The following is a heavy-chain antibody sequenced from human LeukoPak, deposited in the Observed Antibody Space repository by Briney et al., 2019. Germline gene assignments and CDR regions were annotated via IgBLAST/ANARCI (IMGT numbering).Heavy chain of an antibody. J-gene: IGHJ4*02. D-gene: IGHD6-13*01. CDR1: GFTLSSYG. CDR2: ISYDGNNK. V-gene: IGHV3-30*03. Sequence: GRSLRLSCAASGFTLSSYGMHWVRQAPRKGLEGVAVISYDGNNKYYADPVKGRFTISRDNSKNTVYLQMNSLRVEDTAVYYCAVDRVYSSPTAPYWGQGTLVSVSS. CDR3: AVDRVYSSPTAPY.